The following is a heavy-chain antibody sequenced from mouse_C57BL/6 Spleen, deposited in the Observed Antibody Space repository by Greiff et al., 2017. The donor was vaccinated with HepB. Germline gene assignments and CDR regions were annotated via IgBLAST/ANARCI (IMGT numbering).Heavy chain of an antibody. J-gene: IGHJ2*01. CDR2: INPSSGYT. Sequence: QVQLQQSGAELARPGASVKMSCKASGYTFTSYTMHWVKQRPGQGLEWIGYINPSSGYTKYNQKFKDKATLTADKSSTTAYMQLSSLTSEDSAVYYCAKGGSYGNYDYWGQGTTLTVSS. D-gene: IGHD2-1*01. CDR3: AKGGSYGNYDY. CDR1: GYTFTSYT. V-gene: IGHV1-4*01.